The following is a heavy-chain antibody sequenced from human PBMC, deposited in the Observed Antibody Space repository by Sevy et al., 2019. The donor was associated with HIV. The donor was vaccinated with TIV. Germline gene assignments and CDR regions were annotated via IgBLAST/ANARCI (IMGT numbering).Heavy chain of an antibody. CDR1: GFTFSTYD. CDR2: IRYDGSNK. Sequence: GGSLRLSCAASGFTFSTYDMHWVRQAPGKGLEWVAYIRYDGSNKYYADSVRGRFTISRDNAKNSIYLQMNSLRVDDTAVYYCARAAGWFDAWGQGTLVTVSS. J-gene: IGHJ5*02. V-gene: IGHV3-30*02. CDR3: ARAAGWFDA.